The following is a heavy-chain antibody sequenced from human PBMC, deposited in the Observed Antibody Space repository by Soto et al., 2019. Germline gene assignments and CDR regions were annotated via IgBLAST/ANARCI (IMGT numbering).Heavy chain of an antibody. D-gene: IGHD3-16*01. V-gene: IGHV1-69*12. Sequence: QVQLVQSGAEVKKPGSSVKVSCEASGSIFSRHAMSWVRQAPGQGLEWMGGIIPIFASANYAQKFQGRVTITADESTSTVYMELNSLRSEDTAIYYCARGGIRGTPMDYWGQGTVLTVSS. CDR1: GSIFSRHA. CDR2: IIPIFASA. CDR3: ARGGIRGTPMDY. J-gene: IGHJ4*02.